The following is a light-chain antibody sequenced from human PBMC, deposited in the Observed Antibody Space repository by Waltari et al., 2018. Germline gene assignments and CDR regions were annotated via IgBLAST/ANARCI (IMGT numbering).Light chain of an antibody. Sequence: QSAPTQPASVSASPGQSIPISFPGPRNVVGSYSYVPWYRQYPGKAPELLIYEVTHRPSGVSDRFSGSRSGSTASLTISGLQTEDEANYFCCSYTATTTLVFGTGTKVIVL. CDR3: CSYTATTTLV. CDR1: RNVVGSYSY. J-gene: IGLJ1*01. CDR2: EVT. V-gene: IGLV2-14*01.